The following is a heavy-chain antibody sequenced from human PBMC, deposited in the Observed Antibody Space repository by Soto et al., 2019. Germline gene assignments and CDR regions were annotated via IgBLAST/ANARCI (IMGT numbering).Heavy chain of an antibody. CDR1: GGSFSGYY. CDR2: INHSGST. V-gene: IGHV4-34*01. J-gene: IGHJ6*02. Sequence: SETLSLTCAVYGGSFSGYYWSWIRQPPGKGLEWIGEINHSGSTNYSPSLKSRVTISVDTSKNQFSLKLSSVTAADTAVYYCARGHVAAAGNSWGVGMDVWGQGTTDTVS. CDR3: ARGHVAAAGNSWGVGMDV. D-gene: IGHD6-13*01.